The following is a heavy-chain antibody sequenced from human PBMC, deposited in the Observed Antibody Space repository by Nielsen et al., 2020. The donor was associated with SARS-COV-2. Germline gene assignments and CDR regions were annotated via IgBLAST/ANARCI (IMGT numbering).Heavy chain of an antibody. D-gene: IGHD3-10*01. CDR2: MNTNTGDP. Sequence: ASVKVSCKASGYTFIHYVINWVRQAPGQGLAWMGWMNTNTGDPMYAQDFTGRFVFSLDSSVSTAYLHISGLKPEDTAVYYCARGGIALVRGTPERFDPWGQGTLVTVSS. CDR1: GYTFIHYV. CDR3: ARGGIALVRGTPERFDP. J-gene: IGHJ5*02. V-gene: IGHV7-4-1*02.